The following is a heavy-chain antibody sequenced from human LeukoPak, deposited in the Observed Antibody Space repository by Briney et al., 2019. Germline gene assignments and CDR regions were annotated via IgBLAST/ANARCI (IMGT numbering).Heavy chain of an antibody. CDR3: ASWAGGNAPVASFDY. J-gene: IGHJ4*02. CDR2: TNLNSGDT. CDR1: GYTFTGYY. Sequence: GASVEVSSKPSGYTFTGYYMHWMRQAPRQGLEWVGWTNLNSGDTNYAQKFQGRVTMTRDTSISTAYMELRRLRSDDTAVYYCASWAGGNAPVASFDYWGQGTLVTVSP. V-gene: IGHV1-2*02. D-gene: IGHD2-21*01.